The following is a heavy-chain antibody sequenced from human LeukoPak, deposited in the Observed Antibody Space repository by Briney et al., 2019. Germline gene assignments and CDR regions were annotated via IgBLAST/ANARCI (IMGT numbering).Heavy chain of an antibody. V-gene: IGHV5-51*01. CDR1: GYSFTNNW. CDR2: IYPGDSDT. Sequence: GESLRISCKVSGYSFTNNWIGWVRQMPGKGLEWMGIIYPGDSDTRYSPSFQGQITISADKSISTAYLQWGSLKASDTAMYYCASLSHGFDSWGQGTLVTVSS. CDR3: ASLSHGFDS. J-gene: IGHJ5*01.